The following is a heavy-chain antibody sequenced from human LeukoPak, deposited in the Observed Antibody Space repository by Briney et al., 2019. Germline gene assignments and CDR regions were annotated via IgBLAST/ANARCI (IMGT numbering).Heavy chain of an antibody. J-gene: IGHJ4*02. CDR2: IKSDGSST. CDR3: VRDNRSYNFDF. CDR1: GLTFWSHR. D-gene: IGHD1-26*01. V-gene: IGHV3-74*01. Sequence: PGGSLRLSCEASGLTFWSHRVLWLGHAPGEALVWCSCIKSDGSSTSIAVSAKGRFTISKDNAKNTVYLQMNSLRAEDTAVYYCVRDNRSYNFDFWGQGTLVTVSS.